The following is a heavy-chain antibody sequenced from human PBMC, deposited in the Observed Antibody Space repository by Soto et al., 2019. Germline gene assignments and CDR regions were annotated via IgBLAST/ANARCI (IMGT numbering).Heavy chain of an antibody. CDR2: ISYEGSNT. CDR3: ARVTPGNNLYYFSGLDF. J-gene: IGHJ6*02. D-gene: IGHD1-1*01. Sequence: GSLRLSCVASGFTFDTYGIHWVRQAPGKGLQWVALISYEGSNTYYADSVRGRFTISRDNSKNTLYLQMNTLRPEDTGLYYCARVTPGNNLYYFSGLDFWGQGTSVTVSS. V-gene: IGHV3-30-3*01. CDR1: GFTFDTYG.